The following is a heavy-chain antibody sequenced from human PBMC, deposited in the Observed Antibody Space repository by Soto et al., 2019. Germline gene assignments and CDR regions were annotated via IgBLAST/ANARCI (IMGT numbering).Heavy chain of an antibody. CDR3: AKDPDGFWSGYNDY. D-gene: IGHD3-3*01. Sequence: GGSLRLSCAASGFTFSSYAMSWVRQAPGKGLEWVSAISGSGGSTYYADSVKGRFTISRDNSKNTLYLQMNSLRAEDTAVYYCAKDPDGFWSGYNDYWDQGTLVTVSS. J-gene: IGHJ4*02. V-gene: IGHV3-23*01. CDR2: ISGSGGST. CDR1: GFTFSSYA.